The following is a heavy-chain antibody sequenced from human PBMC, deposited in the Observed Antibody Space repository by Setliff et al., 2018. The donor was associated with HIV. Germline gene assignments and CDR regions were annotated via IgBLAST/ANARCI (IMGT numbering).Heavy chain of an antibody. CDR1: GGSISSYY. D-gene: IGHD4-4*01. CDR3: TSRGTVTTRDYHFDL. V-gene: IGHV4-59*08. J-gene: IGHJ2*01. CDR2: IYSDDGST. Sequence: PSETLSLTCTVSGGSISSYYWSWIRQPPGKGLEWIGYIYSDDGSTRYNPSLNSRAIISLDRSKSHFSLTLNSVTAEDTATYYCTSRGTVTTRDYHFDLWGRGTLVTVSS.